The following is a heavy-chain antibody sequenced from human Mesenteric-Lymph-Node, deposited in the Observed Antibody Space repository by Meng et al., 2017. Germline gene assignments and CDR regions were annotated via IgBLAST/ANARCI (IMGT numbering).Heavy chain of an antibody. J-gene: IGHJ4*02. CDR1: GFSLSTSGVG. D-gene: IGHD1-26*01. V-gene: IGHV2-5*02. CDR3: ARSRKIKKIARFYDY. CDR2: IYWDDDK. Sequence: QITLKESCPTLVKPTQTLTLTCTFSGFSLSTSGVGVGWIRQPPGKALEWLALIYWDDDKRYSPSLKSRLTITKDTSKNQVVLTMTNMDPVDTATYYCARSRKIKKIARFYDYWGQGTLVTVSS.